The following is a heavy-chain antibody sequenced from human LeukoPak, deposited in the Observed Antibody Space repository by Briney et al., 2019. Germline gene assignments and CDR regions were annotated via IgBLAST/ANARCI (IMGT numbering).Heavy chain of an antibody. J-gene: IGHJ4*02. Sequence: ASVKVSCKASGYTFTGYYMHWVRQAPGQGLEWMGGINPNSGGTNYAQKFQGRVTMTRDTSISTAYMELSRLRSDDTAVYYCARADLITMVRGVVRLDYWGQGTLVTVFS. D-gene: IGHD3-10*01. CDR3: ARADLITMVRGVVRLDY. V-gene: IGHV1-2*02. CDR2: INPNSGGT. CDR1: GYTFTGYY.